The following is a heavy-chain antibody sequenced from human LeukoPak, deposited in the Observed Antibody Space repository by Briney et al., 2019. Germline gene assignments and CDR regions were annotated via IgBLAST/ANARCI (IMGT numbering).Heavy chain of an antibody. Sequence: ASVKVSCKASGGTFSSYAISWVRQAPGQGLEWMGWINPNSGGTNYAQKFQGRVTMTRDTSISTAYMELSRLRSDDTAVYYCARVYGDYSFDYWGQGTLVTVSS. CDR1: GGTFSSYA. D-gene: IGHD4-17*01. CDR3: ARVYGDYSFDY. J-gene: IGHJ4*02. CDR2: INPNSGGT. V-gene: IGHV1-2*02.